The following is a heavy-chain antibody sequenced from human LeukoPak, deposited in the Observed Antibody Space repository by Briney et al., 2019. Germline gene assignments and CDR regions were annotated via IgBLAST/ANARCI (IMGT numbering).Heavy chain of an antibody. D-gene: IGHD3-10*01. Sequence: SGTLSLTCAVSGGSISSSNWWSWVCRPPGKGLEWIGEIYHSGSTNYNPSLKSRVTISVDTSKNQFSLKLSSVTAADTAVYYCAREGGVGTMVRGVIDLWGQGTLVTVSS. CDR1: GGSISSSNW. CDR2: IYHSGST. V-gene: IGHV4-4*02. J-gene: IGHJ5*02. CDR3: AREGGVGTMVRGVIDL.